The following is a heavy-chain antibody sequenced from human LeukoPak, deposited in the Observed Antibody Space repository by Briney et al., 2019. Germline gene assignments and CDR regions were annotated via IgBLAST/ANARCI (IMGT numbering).Heavy chain of an antibody. J-gene: IGHJ4*02. CDR3: AKDWGIAAAGDY. V-gene: IGHV3-30*02. CDR1: GFTFTIYG. CDR2: IRYDGSNK. Sequence: GGSLRLPCAASGFTFTIYGMNWVRQAPGKGLEWVAFIRYDGSNKYYADSVKGRFTISRDNSKNTLYLQMNSLRAEDTAVYYCAKDWGIAAAGDYGGQGTLVTVSS. D-gene: IGHD6-13*01.